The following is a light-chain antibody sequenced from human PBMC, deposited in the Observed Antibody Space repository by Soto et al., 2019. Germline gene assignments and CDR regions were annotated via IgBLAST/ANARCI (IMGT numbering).Light chain of an antibody. Sequence: QSALTQPASVSGSPGQSITISCTGTSSDVGGYNYVSWYQHHPGKAPKLMIYEVTNRPSGVSNRFSGSKSGNTASLTISGLQPEDEGDYYCSSYTSRGTVVFGGGTKLTVL. J-gene: IGLJ2*01. CDR2: EVT. CDR1: SSDVGGYNY. V-gene: IGLV2-14*01. CDR3: SSYTSRGTVV.